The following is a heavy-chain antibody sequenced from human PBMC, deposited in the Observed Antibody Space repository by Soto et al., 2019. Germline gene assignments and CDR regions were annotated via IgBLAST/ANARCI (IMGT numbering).Heavy chain of an antibody. V-gene: IGHV3-23*01. Sequence: PGGSLRLSCAASGFTFSSYAMGWVRQGPGKGLEWVAVVSIGGSTHYADSVRGRFTISRDNSKNTLSLQMNSLRAEDTAVYYCAKGSYNGRYSDFDYWGQGTLVTVSS. J-gene: IGHJ4*02. D-gene: IGHD1-26*01. CDR1: GFTFSSYA. CDR3: AKGSYNGRYSDFDY. CDR2: VSIGGST.